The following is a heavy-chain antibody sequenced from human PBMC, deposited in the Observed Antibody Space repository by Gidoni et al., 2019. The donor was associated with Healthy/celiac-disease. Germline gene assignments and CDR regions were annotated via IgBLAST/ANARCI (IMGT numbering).Heavy chain of an antibody. Sequence: QVQLVQSGAEVKKPGASVKVSCQASGYTFTSYYMHRVRQAPGQGLEWMGIINPSGGSTSYAQKFQGRVTMTRDTSTSTVYMELSSLRSEDTAVYYCARVSDYYDSSGYYYGDYWGQGTLVTVSS. CDR1: GYTFTSYY. CDR3: ARVSDYYDSSGYYYGDY. V-gene: IGHV1-46*01. J-gene: IGHJ4*02. CDR2: INPSGGST. D-gene: IGHD3-22*01.